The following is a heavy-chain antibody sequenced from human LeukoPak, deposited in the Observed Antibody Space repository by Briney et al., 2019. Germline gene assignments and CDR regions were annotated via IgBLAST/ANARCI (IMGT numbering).Heavy chain of an antibody. V-gene: IGHV3-23*01. CDR3: AHLVGTTPFDY. Sequence: TGGSLRLSCAASGFTFSSYWMSWVRQAPGKGLEWVSTITSSGNTTYYADSVKGRFTISRDNSQNTLFLQMNSLRVEDTAVYYCAHLVGTTPFDYWGQGTLVTVSS. CDR2: ITSSGNTT. D-gene: IGHD1-26*01. CDR1: GFTFSSYW. J-gene: IGHJ4*02.